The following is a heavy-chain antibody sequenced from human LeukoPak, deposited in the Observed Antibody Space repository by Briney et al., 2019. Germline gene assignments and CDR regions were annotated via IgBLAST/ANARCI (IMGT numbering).Heavy chain of an antibody. CDR2: ISGSGGST. Sequence: GGSLRLSCAASGFTFSNYAMSWVRQDPGKGLDWVSGISGSGGSTYYADSVKGRFTISRDNSKNTIYLQMNSLRAEDTAVYYCAKRGFSGYYFHYWGQGTLVSVSS. J-gene: IGHJ4*02. V-gene: IGHV3-23*01. CDR3: AKRGFSGYYFHY. CDR1: GFTFSNYA. D-gene: IGHD3-22*01.